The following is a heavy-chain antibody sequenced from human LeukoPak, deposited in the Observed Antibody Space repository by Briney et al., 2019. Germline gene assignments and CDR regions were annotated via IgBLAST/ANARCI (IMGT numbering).Heavy chain of an antibody. D-gene: IGHD6-6*01. V-gene: IGHV3-23*01. CDR3: AKDRWDSSSSPPRSDAFDI. CDR1: GFTFSSYA. J-gene: IGHJ3*02. Sequence: PGGSLRLSCAASGFTFSSYAMSWVRQAPGKGLEWVSAISGSGGSTYYADSVKGRFTISRDNSKNTLYLQMNSLRAEDTAVYYCAKDRWDSSSSPPRSDAFDIWGQGTMVAVSS. CDR2: ISGSGGST.